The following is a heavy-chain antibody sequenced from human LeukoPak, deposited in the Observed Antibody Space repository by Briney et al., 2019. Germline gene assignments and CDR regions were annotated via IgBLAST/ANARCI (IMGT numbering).Heavy chain of an antibody. D-gene: IGHD4-17*01. V-gene: IGHV3-30*02. CDR3: AKGATVTPDYYYYYMDV. Sequence: PGGSLRLPCAASGFTFSTYGMHWVRQAPGKGLDWVAFIRYDGSNKYYVDSVKGRFTISRDNSKNTLYLQMNSLRAEDTAVYYCAKGATVTPDYYYYYMDVWGKGTTVTVSS. CDR1: GFTFSTYG. CDR2: IRYDGSNK. J-gene: IGHJ6*03.